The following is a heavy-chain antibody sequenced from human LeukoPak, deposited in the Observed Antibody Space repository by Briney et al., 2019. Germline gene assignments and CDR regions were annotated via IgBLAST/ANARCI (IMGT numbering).Heavy chain of an antibody. J-gene: IGHJ5*02. CDR2: IYTSGST. CDR1: GGSISSGSYY. D-gene: IGHD3-10*01. V-gene: IGHV4-61*02. Sequence: SETLSLTCTVSGGSISSGSYYWSWIRQPAGKGLEWIGRIYTSGSTNYNPSLKSRVTISVDTSKNQFSLKLSSVTAADTAVYYCARVFRYYYGSGSYVGWFDPWGQGTLVTVSS. CDR3: ARVFRYYYGSGSYVGWFDP.